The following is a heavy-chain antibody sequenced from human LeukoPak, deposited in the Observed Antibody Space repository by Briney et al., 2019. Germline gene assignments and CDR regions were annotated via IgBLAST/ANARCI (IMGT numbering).Heavy chain of an antibody. Sequence: GGSLRLSCTASGFTFSTYEMNWVRQAPGKGLEWVSSISGNSRGIFYADSVRGRFTVSRDNAKNSQYLQMNSLTAEDTAVYYCARESAPAVRRHYAYWGQGTLVTVSS. CDR3: ARESAPAVRRHYAY. CDR1: GFTFSTYE. D-gene: IGHD3-10*01. CDR2: ISGNSRGI. V-gene: IGHV3-21*01. J-gene: IGHJ4*02.